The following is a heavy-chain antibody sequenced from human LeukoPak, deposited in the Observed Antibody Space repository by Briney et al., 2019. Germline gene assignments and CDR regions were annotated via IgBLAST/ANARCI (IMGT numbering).Heavy chain of an antibody. Sequence: GGSLRLSCAASGFTFSSYAMSWVRQAPGKGLEWVSTISGNGGSTYYADSVKGRFTISRDNSENTLYLQVNSLRGEDTAVYYCAKGGYYDSSGYYYDYYFDYWGQGTLVTVSS. CDR2: ISGNGGST. D-gene: IGHD3-22*01. CDR1: GFTFSSYA. CDR3: AKGGYYDSSGYYYDYYFDY. J-gene: IGHJ4*02. V-gene: IGHV3-23*01.